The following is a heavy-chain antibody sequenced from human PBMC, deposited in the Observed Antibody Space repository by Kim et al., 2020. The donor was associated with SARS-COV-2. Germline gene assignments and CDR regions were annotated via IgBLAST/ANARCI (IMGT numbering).Heavy chain of an antibody. J-gene: IGHJ6*02. V-gene: IGHV3-11*04. Sequence: GSNIYYANSVKGRFTNARDNAKNSLYLQMNSLRAEDTAVYYCARANGMDVWGQGTTVTVSS. CDR3: ARANGMDV. CDR2: GSNI.